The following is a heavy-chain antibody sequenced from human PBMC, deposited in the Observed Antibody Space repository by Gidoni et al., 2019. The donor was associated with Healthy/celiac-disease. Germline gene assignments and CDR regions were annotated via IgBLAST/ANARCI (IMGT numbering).Heavy chain of an antibody. CDR3: AKDIRSSPFYFDY. Sequence: EVQLLEYGGGLVQPGGSLRLSCAACGFTLSSYAMSWVRQAPGKGLEWVSAISGSGGSTYYADSVKGRFIISRDNSKNTLYLQMNSLRAEDTAVYYCAKDIRSSPFYFDYWGQGTLVTVSS. CDR2: ISGSGGST. V-gene: IGHV3-23*01. D-gene: IGHD6-13*01. J-gene: IGHJ4*02. CDR1: GFTLSSYA.